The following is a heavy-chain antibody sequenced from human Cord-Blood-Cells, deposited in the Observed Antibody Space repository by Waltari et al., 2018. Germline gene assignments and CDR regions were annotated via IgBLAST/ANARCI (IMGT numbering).Heavy chain of an antibody. CDR2: ISGSGGST. V-gene: IGHV3-23*01. Sequence: EVQLLESGGGWVQPGGSLRLSFAASGLPLSSYAMSWVRPASGKGLEWVSAISGSGGSTYYADSVKGRFTISRDNSKNTLYLQMNSLRAEDTAVYYCAKVGGVPAAILIHFDYWGQGTLVTVSS. CDR3: AKVGGVPAAILIHFDY. CDR1: GLPLSSYA. J-gene: IGHJ4*02. D-gene: IGHD2-2*02.